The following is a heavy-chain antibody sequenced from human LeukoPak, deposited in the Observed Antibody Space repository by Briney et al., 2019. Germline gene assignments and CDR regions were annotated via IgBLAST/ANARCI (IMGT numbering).Heavy chain of an antibody. D-gene: IGHD2-15*01. CDR1: GFTFSSYW. Sequence: GGSLRLSCAASGFTFSSYWMNWVRQAPGKGLEWISYISSRSSTIFYADSVKGRFTISRDNAKNSLYLQMNSLRVEDTAVYYCAKAASYCSGGTCWDYWGQGTLVTVSS. V-gene: IGHV3-48*04. J-gene: IGHJ4*02. CDR2: ISSRSSTI. CDR3: AKAASYCSGGTCWDY.